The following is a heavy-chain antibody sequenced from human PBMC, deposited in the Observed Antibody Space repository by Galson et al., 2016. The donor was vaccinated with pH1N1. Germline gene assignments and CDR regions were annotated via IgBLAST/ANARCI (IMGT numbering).Heavy chain of an antibody. J-gene: IGHJ3*02. Sequence: PPGKALEWLARIEWDDDKFYSTSLKTRLSISKDTSKNQVVLTMTNMDPEDTATYYCGRNPAFVGGAIDIWGRGTLVTVSS. V-gene: IGHV2-70*04. CDR2: IEWDDDK. D-gene: IGHD2-15*01. CDR3: GRNPAFVGGAIDI.